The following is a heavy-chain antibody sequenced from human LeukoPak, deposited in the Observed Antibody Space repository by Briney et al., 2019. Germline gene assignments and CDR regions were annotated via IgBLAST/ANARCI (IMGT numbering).Heavy chain of an antibody. D-gene: IGHD3-22*01. CDR2: IKQDGSDK. CDR1: GFTVSSNY. J-gene: IGHJ4*02. CDR3: VRESRSSSGSR. V-gene: IGHV3-7*01. Sequence: TGGSLRLSCAASGFTVSSNYMSWVRQAPGRGLEWVANIKQDGSDKNYVDSVKGRFTISRDNAKNSLYLQLNGLRAEDTAVYYCVRESRSSSGSRWGQGTLVTVSS.